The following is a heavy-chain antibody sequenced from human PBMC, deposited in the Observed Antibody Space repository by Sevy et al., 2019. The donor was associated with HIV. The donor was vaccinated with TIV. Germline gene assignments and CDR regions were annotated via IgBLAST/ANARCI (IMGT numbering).Heavy chain of an antibody. CDR1: GFTFRTSG. J-gene: IGHJ5*02. D-gene: IGHD5-12*01. Sequence: QLGGCLRLSCVASGFTFRTSGMHWVRQAPGKGLEWLAFIQYHGSDIDYADSVRGRFTISRDNFKNTVFLQMNSLRSDDTAVYYCMKDRCDSGVCPNRVGPWGQGTLVTVSS. CDR3: MKDRCDSGVCPNRVGP. V-gene: IGHV3-30*02. CDR2: IQYHGSDI.